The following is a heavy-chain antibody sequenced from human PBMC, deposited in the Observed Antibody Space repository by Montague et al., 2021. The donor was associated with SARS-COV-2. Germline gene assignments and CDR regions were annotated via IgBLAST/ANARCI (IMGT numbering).Heavy chain of an antibody. V-gene: IGHV4-4*02. CDR3: ARVNSSGWYGYYYYGMDV. J-gene: IGHJ6*02. CDR1: GGSISSSNW. Sequence: SETLSLTCAVSGGSISSSNWWSWVRHPPRKGLEWFGEFYHSRSTXXHPPPKSRVTITVDNTKNHYSLKLSSVTAADTAAYYYARVNSSGWYGYYYYGMDVWGQGTTVTVSS. CDR2: FYHSRST. D-gene: IGHD6-19*01.